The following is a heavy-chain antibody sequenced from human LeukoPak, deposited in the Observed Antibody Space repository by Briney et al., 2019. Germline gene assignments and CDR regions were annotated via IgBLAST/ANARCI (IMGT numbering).Heavy chain of an antibody. V-gene: IGHV4-39*01. D-gene: IGHD2-2*01. Sequence: SETLSLTCTVSGGSISSSSYYWGWIRQPPGKGLERIGSIYYSGSTYYNPSLKSRVTIDTSKNQFSLKLSSVTAADTAVYYCARQLGYCSSTSCYADKVDYWGQGTLVTVSS. CDR2: IYYSGST. CDR1: GGSISSSSYY. J-gene: IGHJ4*02. CDR3: ARQLGYCSSTSCYADKVDY.